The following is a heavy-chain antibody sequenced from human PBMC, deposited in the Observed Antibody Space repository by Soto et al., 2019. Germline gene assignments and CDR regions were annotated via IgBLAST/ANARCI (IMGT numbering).Heavy chain of an antibody. CDR1: GFTFSSYA. J-gene: IGHJ5*02. V-gene: IGHV3-23*01. Sequence: GESLKISCAASGFTFSSYAMSWVRQAPGKGLEWVSAISGSGGSTYYADSVKGRFTISRDNSKNTLYLQMNSLRAEDTAVYYCAKFKPYGDPTGWFDPWGQGTLVTVSS. CDR2: ISGSGGST. D-gene: IGHD4-17*01. CDR3: AKFKPYGDPTGWFDP.